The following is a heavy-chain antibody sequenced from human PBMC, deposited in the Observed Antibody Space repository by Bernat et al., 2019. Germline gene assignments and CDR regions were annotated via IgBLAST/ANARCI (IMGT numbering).Heavy chain of an antibody. CDR3: AKDGELLPGGLLDY. V-gene: IGHV3-23*01. CDR1: GFTFSSYA. D-gene: IGHD3-10*01. CDR2: ISGSGGST. Sequence: EVRLLESGGGLVQPGGSLRLSCAASGFTFSSYAMSWVRQAPGKGLEWVSAISGSGGSTYYADSVKGRFTISRDNSKNTLYLQMNSLRAEDTAVYYCAKDGELLPGGLLDYWGQGTLVTVSS. J-gene: IGHJ4*02.